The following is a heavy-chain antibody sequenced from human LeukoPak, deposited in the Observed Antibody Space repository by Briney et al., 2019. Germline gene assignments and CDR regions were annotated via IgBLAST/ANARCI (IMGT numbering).Heavy chain of an antibody. J-gene: IGHJ4*02. D-gene: IGHD6-19*01. Sequence: GGSLRLSCAASGFTFSSYSMNWVRQAPGKGLEWISYISSSTSAIYYADSVKGRFTISRDNAKNSLYLQMNSLRAEDTAVYYWAVIGVDGFDYWGQGTLVTVSS. CDR1: GFTFSSYS. CDR3: AVIGVDGFDY. CDR2: ISSSTSAI. V-gene: IGHV3-48*01.